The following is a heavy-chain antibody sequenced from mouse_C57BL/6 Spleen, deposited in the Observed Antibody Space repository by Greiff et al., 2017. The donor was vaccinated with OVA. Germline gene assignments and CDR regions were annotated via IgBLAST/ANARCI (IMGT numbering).Heavy chain of an antibody. J-gene: IGHJ4*01. CDR2: IYYSGTI. V-gene: IGHV3-5*01. CDR1: GLSITTGNYR. Sequence: EVQLQQSGPGLVKPSQTVFLTCTVTGLSITTGNYRWSWIRQFPGNKLEWIGYIYYSGTITYNPSLTSRTTITRDTPKNQFFLEMNSLTAEDTATYYCARDMGRGDYAMDYWGQGTSVTVSS. CDR3: ARDMGRGDYAMDY. D-gene: IGHD4-1*01.